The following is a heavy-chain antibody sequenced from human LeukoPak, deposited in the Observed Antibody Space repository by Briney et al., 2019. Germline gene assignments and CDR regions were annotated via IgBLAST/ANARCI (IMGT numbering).Heavy chain of an antibody. J-gene: IGHJ5*02. CDR3: ARHIASIFGVLKP. CDR2: ISYSGSA. D-gene: IGHD3-3*01. CDR1: GGSISSSSYY. Sequence: SETLSLTCTVSGGSISSSSYYWGWIRQPPGKGLEWIVSISYSGSAYYNSSLKSRVTISVDTSKNQFSLKLSSVTAADTAVYYCARHIASIFGVLKPWGQGTLVTVSS. V-gene: IGHV4-39*01.